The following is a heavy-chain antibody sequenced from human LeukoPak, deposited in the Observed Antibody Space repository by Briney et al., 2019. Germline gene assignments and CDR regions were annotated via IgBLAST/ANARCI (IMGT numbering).Heavy chain of an antibody. J-gene: IGHJ4*02. D-gene: IGHD6-19*01. CDR2: INPNSGGT. V-gene: IGHV1-2*02. CDR1: GYTFTAYY. Sequence: ASVKVSCKASGYTFTAYYVHWVRQAPGQGLEWMGWINPNSGGTNYAQKFQGRVTMTRDTSISTAYMELSRLRSDDTAVYYCARDRRALAVAGTTDYWGQGTLVTVSS. CDR3: ARDRRALAVAGTTDY.